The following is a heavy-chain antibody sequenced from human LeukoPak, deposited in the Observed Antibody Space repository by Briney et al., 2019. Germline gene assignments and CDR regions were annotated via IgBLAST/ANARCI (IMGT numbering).Heavy chain of an antibody. Sequence: SETLSLTCSVPGGSISSYYWRWIRQPPGKGLEWIGYIYYSGSTISNPSLRSRLTISVDTSKSQSSLKLSSVTAADTAVYYCARDAAVTSHRYYFYYYYMDVWGKGTTAIVSS. CDR1: GGSISSYY. CDR3: ARDAAVTSHRYYFYYYYMDV. J-gene: IGHJ6*03. V-gene: IGHV4-59*01. CDR2: IYYSGST. D-gene: IGHD4-11*01.